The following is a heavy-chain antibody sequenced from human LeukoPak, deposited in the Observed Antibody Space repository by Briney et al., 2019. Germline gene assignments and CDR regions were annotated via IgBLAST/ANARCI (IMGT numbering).Heavy chain of an antibody. CDR1: GGSFSGYY. CDR2: INHSGST. J-gene: IGHJ5*02. D-gene: IGHD6-6*01. Sequence: SETLSLTCAVYGGSFSGYYWSWIRQPPGKGLEWIGEINHSGSTNYNPSLKSRVTISVDTSKNQFSLKLSSVTAADTAVYYCARESIAGFDPWGQGTLVTVSS. CDR3: ARESIAGFDP. V-gene: IGHV4-34*01.